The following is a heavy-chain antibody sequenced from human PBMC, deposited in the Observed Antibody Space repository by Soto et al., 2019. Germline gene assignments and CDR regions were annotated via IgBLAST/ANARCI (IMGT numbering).Heavy chain of an antibody. CDR2: IYSGVST. V-gene: IGHV3-66*01. Sequence: EVQLVESGGGLVQPGGSLRLSCAASGFTVSSNYMNWVRQAPGKGLEWVSVIYSGVSTYYADSVKGRFTISRDDSKNTLYLQMNTLRAEDTAVYYCARGWWAHFDYWGQGTLVTVSS. D-gene: IGHD2-15*01. J-gene: IGHJ4*02. CDR3: ARGWWAHFDY. CDR1: GFTVSSNY.